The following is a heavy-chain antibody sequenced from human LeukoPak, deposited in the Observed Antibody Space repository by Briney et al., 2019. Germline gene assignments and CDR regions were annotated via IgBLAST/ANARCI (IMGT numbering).Heavy chain of an antibody. CDR2: IRSGGSTL. D-gene: IGHD3-16*01. CDR1: GFTYSSYE. J-gene: IGHJ6*03. V-gene: IGHV3-48*03. CDR3: ARERITGYYYYMDV. Sequence: GGSLRLSCAASGFTYSSYEMHWVRQAPGKGLEWVSYIRSGGSTLYYTDSVKGRFTISRDNAKSSLYLQMNSLRAEDTAVYYCARERITGYYYYMDVWGKGTTVTVSS.